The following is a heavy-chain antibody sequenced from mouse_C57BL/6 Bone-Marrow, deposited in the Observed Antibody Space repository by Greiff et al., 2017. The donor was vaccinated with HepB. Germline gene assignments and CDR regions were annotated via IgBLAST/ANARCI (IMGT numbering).Heavy chain of an antibody. CDR3: ASPLIYYYGSRGLH. CDR1: GFNIKNTY. CDR2: IDPANGNT. Sequence: EVKLVESVAELVRPGASVKLSCTASGFNIKNTYMHWVKQRPEQGLEWIGRIDPANGNTKYAPKFQGKATITADTSSNTAYLQLSSLTSEDTAIYYCASPLIYYYGSRGLHWGQGTTLTVSS. D-gene: IGHD1-1*01. V-gene: IGHV14-3*01. J-gene: IGHJ2*01.